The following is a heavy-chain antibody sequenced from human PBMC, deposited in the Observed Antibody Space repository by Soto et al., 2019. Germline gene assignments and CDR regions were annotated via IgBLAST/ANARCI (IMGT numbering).Heavy chain of an antibody. Sequence: SVKVSCKASGGTFSSYAISWVRQAPGQGLEWMGGIIPIFGTANYAQKFQGRVTITADESTSTAYMELSSLRSEDTAVYYCASRYHVDTAMVKGEIAFDIWGQGTMVTVSS. V-gene: IGHV1-69*13. CDR1: GGTFSSYA. CDR3: ASRYHVDTAMVKGEIAFDI. J-gene: IGHJ3*02. D-gene: IGHD5-18*01. CDR2: IIPIFGTA.